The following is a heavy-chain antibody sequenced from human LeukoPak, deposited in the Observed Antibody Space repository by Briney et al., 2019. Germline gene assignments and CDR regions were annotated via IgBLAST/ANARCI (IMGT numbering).Heavy chain of an antibody. D-gene: IGHD2-2*02. CDR3: ARVCSSTSCYTVNDY. V-gene: IGHV4-39*07. Sequence: SETLSLTCTVSGGSIGSSSYYWGWIRQPPGKGLEWIGSIYYSGSTYYNPSLKSRVTISVDTSKNQFSLKPSSVTAADTAVYYCARVCSSTSCYTVNDYWGQGTLVTVSS. CDR1: GGSIGSSSYY. CDR2: IYYSGST. J-gene: IGHJ4*02.